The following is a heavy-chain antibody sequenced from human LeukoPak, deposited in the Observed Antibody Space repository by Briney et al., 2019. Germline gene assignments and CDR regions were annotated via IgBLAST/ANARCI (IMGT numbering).Heavy chain of an antibody. CDR1: GFTFSSSW. V-gene: IGHV3-7*01. CDR2: IKPDGSAQ. D-gene: IGHD3-22*01. Sequence: GGSLRLSCAASGFTFSSSWMSWVRQAPGKGLEWVATIKPDGSAQYYVGSVKGRFTISRDNAKNSLFLQINSLRAEDTAVYYCANGGTYSSGPWGQGTLVTVSS. J-gene: IGHJ5*02. CDR3: ANGGTYSSGP.